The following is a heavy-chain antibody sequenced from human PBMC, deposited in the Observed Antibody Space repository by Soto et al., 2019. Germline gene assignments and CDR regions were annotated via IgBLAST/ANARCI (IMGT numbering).Heavy chain of an antibody. D-gene: IGHD3-3*01. Sequence: PGGSLRLSCAASGFTFSDYYMSWIRQAPGKGLEWVSYVSSSGSTIYYADSVKGRFTISRDNAKNSLYLQMNSLRAEDTAVYYCARLPFWSGSHWARVNPGGLYGMDVWGQGTTLTVSS. CDR1: GFTFSDYY. V-gene: IGHV3-11*01. CDR3: ARLPFWSGSHWARVNPGGLYGMDV. J-gene: IGHJ6*02. CDR2: VSSSGSTI.